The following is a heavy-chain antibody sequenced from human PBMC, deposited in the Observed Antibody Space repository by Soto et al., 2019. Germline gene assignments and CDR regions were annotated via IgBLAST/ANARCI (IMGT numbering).Heavy chain of an antibody. CDR2: IIPIFATV. Sequence: QVQLVQSGSEVKKPGSSVKVSCKASGGSFSSNPISWVRQAPGQGLEWMAGIIPIFATVHYAQKFQGRVTITVDESTSTAYMELTSLRSEDTAVYFCARGGRGYSSAPRYYFDYWGQGTLVTVSS. CDR1: GGSFSSNP. J-gene: IGHJ4*02. D-gene: IGHD5-18*01. CDR3: ARGGRGYSSAPRYYFDY. V-gene: IGHV1-69*01.